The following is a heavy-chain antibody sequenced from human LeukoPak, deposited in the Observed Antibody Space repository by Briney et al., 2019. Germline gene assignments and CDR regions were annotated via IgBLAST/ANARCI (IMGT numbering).Heavy chain of an antibody. D-gene: IGHD3-10*01. J-gene: IGHJ4*02. CDR3: ARDRPIWFGDGDY. CDR1: GFIFNKYW. Sequence: GGSLRLSCAASGFIFNKYWMSWVRQAPGKGLEWVANIREDGSVKYYVDSVKGRFTISRDNAKNSLCLQMNSLRAEDTAVYHCARDRPIWFGDGDYWGQGTLVTVSS. V-gene: IGHV3-7*01. CDR2: IREDGSVK.